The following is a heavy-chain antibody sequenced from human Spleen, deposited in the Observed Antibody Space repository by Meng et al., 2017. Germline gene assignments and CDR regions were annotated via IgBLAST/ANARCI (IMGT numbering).Heavy chain of an antibody. CDR2: INHSGST. V-gene: IGHV4-34*01. J-gene: IGHJ4*02. D-gene: IGHD4-11*01. CDR1: GGSFSDYY. CDR3: ARGPTTMAHDFDY. Sequence: QVLRLQWGRGMLKPSETRSRTCVVSGGSFSDYYWSWIRQPPGKGLEWIGEINHSGSTNYNPSLESRATISVDTSQNNLSLKLSSVTAADSAVYYCARGPTTMAHDFDYWGQGTLVTVSS.